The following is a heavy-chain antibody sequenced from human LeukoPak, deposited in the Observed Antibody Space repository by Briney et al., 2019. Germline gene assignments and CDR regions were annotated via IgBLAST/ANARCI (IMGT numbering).Heavy chain of an antibody. CDR1: GFTFSTYA. J-gene: IGHJ4*02. CDR3: ARDLSHYTSTSTYYFDY. V-gene: IGHV3-23*01. D-gene: IGHD6-13*01. Sequence: GGSLRLSCAASGFTFSTYAMSWVRQAPGKGLEWVSGISGGGGSTYYADSVKGRFTISGDNSKNTLYLQMNSLSAEDTALYYCARDLSHYTSTSTYYFDYWGEGTLVTVSS. CDR2: ISGGGGST.